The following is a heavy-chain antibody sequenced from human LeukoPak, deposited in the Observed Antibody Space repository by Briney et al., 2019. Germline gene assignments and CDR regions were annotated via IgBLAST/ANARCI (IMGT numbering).Heavy chain of an antibody. D-gene: IGHD4-23*01. CDR2: INTDGSVT. Sequence: GGSLRLSCAGSGFTFISYWMPWVRQAPGKGLVWVSRINTDGSVTSYADSVKGRFTISRDNARNTLSSLRAEDTAVYYCARGTMVAPGVDYWGQGTLVTVSS. CDR1: GFTFISYW. V-gene: IGHV3-74*01. CDR3: ARGTMVAPGVDY. J-gene: IGHJ4*02.